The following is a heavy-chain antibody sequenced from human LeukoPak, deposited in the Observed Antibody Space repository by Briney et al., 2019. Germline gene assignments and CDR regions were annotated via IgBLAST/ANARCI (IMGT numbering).Heavy chain of an antibody. J-gene: IGHJ6*02. Sequence: GGSLRLSCAASGFTFTTYAMSWVRQAPGKGLEWVSSISGSGSNTNYADSVKVRFTISRGNSKTTLYLQMNSLRAEDTAFYYCARDNYGVDVWGQGTTVTVSS. CDR1: GFTFTTYA. CDR2: ISGSGSNT. CDR3: ARDNYGVDV. V-gene: IGHV3-23*01.